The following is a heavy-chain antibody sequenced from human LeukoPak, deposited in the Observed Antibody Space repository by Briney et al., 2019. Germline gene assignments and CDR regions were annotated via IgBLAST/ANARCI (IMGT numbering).Heavy chain of an antibody. CDR1: GYTFTSYY. V-gene: IGHV1-46*01. J-gene: IGHJ6*02. D-gene: IGHD5-18*01. CDR3: ARGVDTTRGLWLYGMDV. Sequence: EASVKVSCKASGYTFTSYYMHWVRQAPGQGLEWMGIINPSGGSTSCAQKFQGRVTMTRDTSTSTVFMELSSLRSEDTAVYYCARGVDTTRGLWLYGMDVWGQGTTVTVSS. CDR2: INPSGGST.